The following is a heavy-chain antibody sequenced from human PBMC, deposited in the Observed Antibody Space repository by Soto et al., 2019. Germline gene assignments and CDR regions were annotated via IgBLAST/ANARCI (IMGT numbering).Heavy chain of an antibody. V-gene: IGHV4-59*08. Sequence: PSETLSLTCTVSGDSMSGYYWSWIRQPPGKGLEWIGYIHYSGSVNYDPSLESRVTRSVDTSKNQFSLKLTSVTAEDTAVYYCARYQMRARGPAFNYWGQGIQVTVSS. D-gene: IGHD3-10*01. CDR3: ARYQMRARGPAFNY. CDR2: IHYSGSV. CDR1: GDSMSGYY. J-gene: IGHJ4*02.